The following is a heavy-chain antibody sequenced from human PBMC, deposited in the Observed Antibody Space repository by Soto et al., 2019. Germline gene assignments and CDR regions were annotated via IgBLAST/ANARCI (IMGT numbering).Heavy chain of an antibody. Sequence: QVQLVQSGAEVKKPGSSVKVSCKASGGTFSSYAISWVRQAPGQGLEWMGGIIPIFGTANYAQKFQGRVTITADESTSTAYMELRSLRSEDTAVYYCARKVRYYDSSGPTPRRGYFDLWGRGTLVTVSS. J-gene: IGHJ2*01. CDR3: ARKVRYYDSSGPTPRRGYFDL. CDR1: GGTFSSYA. D-gene: IGHD3-22*01. V-gene: IGHV1-69*12. CDR2: IIPIFGTA.